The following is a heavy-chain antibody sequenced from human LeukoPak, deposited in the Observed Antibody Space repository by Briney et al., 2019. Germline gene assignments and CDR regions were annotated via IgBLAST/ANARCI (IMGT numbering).Heavy chain of an antibody. CDR3: ARGRQSTTIFGVATEDGYYYGMDV. Sequence: PGGSLRLSCAASGFTFSSYAMSWVRQAPGKGLEWVSAISGSGGSTYYADSVKGRFTISRDNSKNTLYLQMNSLRAEDTAVYYCARGRQSTTIFGVATEDGYYYGMDVWGQGTTVTVSS. CDR2: ISGSGGST. D-gene: IGHD3-3*01. CDR1: GFTFSSYA. J-gene: IGHJ6*02. V-gene: IGHV3-23*01.